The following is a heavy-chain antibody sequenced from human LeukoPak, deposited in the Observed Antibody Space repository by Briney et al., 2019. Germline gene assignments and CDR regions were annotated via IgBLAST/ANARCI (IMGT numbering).Heavy chain of an antibody. J-gene: IGHJ4*02. V-gene: IGHV5-51*01. CDR1: GYSFTTYW. Sequence: GESLKISSKGSGYSFTTYWIGWVRQMPGKGLEWMGIIYPGGSDTRYSPSFQGHVTISVDKSINTAYLQWSSLKASDTAMYYCARQEYCSDTTCSACLDYWGQGTMVTVSS. D-gene: IGHD2-2*01. CDR3: ARQEYCSDTTCSACLDY. CDR2: IYPGGSDT.